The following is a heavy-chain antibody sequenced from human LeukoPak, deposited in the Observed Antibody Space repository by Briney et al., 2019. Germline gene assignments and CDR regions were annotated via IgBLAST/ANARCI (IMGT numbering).Heavy chain of an antibody. CDR1: GGSISSGGYY. D-gene: IGHD3-3*01. V-gene: IGHV4-30-4*08. J-gene: IGHJ4*02. CDR3: ARLTIFGVAIDY. CDR2: IYYSGST. Sequence: SQTLSLTCTVSGGSISSGGYYWSWIRQHPGKGLEWIGYIYYSGSTYYNPSLKSRVTISVDTSKNQFSLKLSSVTAADTAVYYCARLTIFGVAIDYWGQGTLVTVSS.